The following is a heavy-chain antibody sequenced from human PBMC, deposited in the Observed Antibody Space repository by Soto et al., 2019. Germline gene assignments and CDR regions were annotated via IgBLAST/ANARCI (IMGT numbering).Heavy chain of an antibody. CDR3: AHRRGAGAPFDS. D-gene: IGHD1-26*01. J-gene: IGHJ4*02. V-gene: IGHV2-5*02. CDR2: IYWDDDK. CDR1: GFSLSTSGVA. Sequence: QITLKESGPPLVKPTQTLTLTCTFSGFSLSTSGVAVGWIRQPPGKALEWLALIYWDDDKRYSPSLKSRLTITKDTANNQVVLTMTTMDPVDTATYYCAHRRGAGAPFDSWGQGTLVTVSS.